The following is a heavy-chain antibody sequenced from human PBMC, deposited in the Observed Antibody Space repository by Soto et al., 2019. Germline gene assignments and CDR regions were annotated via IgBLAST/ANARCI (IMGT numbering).Heavy chain of an antibody. D-gene: IGHD3-3*01. CDR2: FYYSEST. CDR1: GGSISSGDYY. J-gene: IGHJ4*02. CDR3: ETITLFGVVPKYFDY. V-gene: IGHV4-39*01. Sequence: PSETLSLTCTVSGGSISSGDYYWRWIRQPPGKGLEWIGSFYYSESTYYNPSLKSRVIISVDTSKNQFSLKLSSVTAADTAVYYCETITLFGVVPKYFDYWGQGTLVTVSS.